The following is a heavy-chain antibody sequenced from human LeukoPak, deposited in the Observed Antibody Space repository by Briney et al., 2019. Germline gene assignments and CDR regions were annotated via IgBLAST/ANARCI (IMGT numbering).Heavy chain of an antibody. CDR3: AKGGSMVRGHLDL. J-gene: IGHJ5*02. D-gene: IGHD3-10*01. V-gene: IGHV3-23*01. Sequence: PGGSLRLSCVASEFTFSSYAMTWVRQAPGKGLEWVSAIGGSGANTYYADSVKGRFTISRDNSKNALYLQVNSLRAEDTAVYYCAKGGSMVRGHLDLWGQGTLVTVSS. CDR2: IGGSGANT. CDR1: EFTFSSYA.